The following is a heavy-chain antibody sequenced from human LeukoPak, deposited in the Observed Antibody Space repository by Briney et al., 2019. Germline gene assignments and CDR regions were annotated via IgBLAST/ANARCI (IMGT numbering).Heavy chain of an antibody. CDR3: ARRIVATIKGRGYYFDY. D-gene: IGHD5-12*01. CDR2: INWNGGST. Sequence: GGSLRLSCAASGFTSDDCGMSWVRQAPGKGLEWVSGINWNGGSTGYADSVKGRFTISRDNAKNSLYLQVNSLRAEDTALYYCARRIVATIKGRGYYFDYWGQGTLVTVSS. V-gene: IGHV3-20*04. J-gene: IGHJ4*02. CDR1: GFTSDDCG.